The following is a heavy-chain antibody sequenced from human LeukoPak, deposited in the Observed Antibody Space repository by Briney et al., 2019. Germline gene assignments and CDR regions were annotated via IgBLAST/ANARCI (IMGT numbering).Heavy chain of an antibody. D-gene: IGHD1-26*01. CDR1: GSTFSSYA. Sequence: PGRSLRLSCAASGSTFSSYAMHWVRQAPGKGLEWVAVISYDGSNKYYADSVKGRFTISRDNSKNTLYLQMNSLRAEDTAVYYCARPQWELGIGAFDIWGQGTMVTVSS. CDR3: ARPQWELGIGAFDI. CDR2: ISYDGSNK. J-gene: IGHJ3*02. V-gene: IGHV3-30-3*01.